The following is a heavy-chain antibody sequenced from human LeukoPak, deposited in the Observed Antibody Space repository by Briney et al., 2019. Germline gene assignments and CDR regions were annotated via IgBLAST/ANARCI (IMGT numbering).Heavy chain of an antibody. CDR1: GYSFATHG. CDR3: AKDHQFDFDY. Sequence: ASVKVSCKASGYSFATHGISWVRQAPGQGHEWMGWIGAYNGNTNYAQKFQGRVTMTTDTSTSTAYMELRSLRSDDTAVYYCAKDHQFDFDYWGQGTLVTVSS. V-gene: IGHV1-18*01. D-gene: IGHD2-15*01. CDR2: IGAYNGNT. J-gene: IGHJ4*02.